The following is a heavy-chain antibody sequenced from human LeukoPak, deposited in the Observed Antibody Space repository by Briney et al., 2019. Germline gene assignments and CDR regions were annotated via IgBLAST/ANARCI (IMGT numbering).Heavy chain of an antibody. CDR3: ARVIHDSSGYYYETYNWFDP. CDR1: GYTFTSYG. D-gene: IGHD3-22*01. J-gene: IGHJ5*02. CDR2: ISAYNGNT. V-gene: IGHV1-18*01. Sequence: ASVKVSCKASGYTFTSYGISWVRQAPGQGLEWMGWISAYNGNTNYAQKLQGRVTMTTDTSTSTAYMELRSLRSDDTAVYYCARVIHDSSGYYYETYNWFDPWGQGTLVTVSS.